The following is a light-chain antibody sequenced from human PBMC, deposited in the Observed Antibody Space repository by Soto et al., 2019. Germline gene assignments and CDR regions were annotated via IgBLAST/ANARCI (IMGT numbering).Light chain of an antibody. V-gene: IGKV3-11*01. CDR1: QSVSSY. CDR3: QQRSNWPQWT. CDR2: DAS. Sequence: EVVLTQSPATLSLSPGERATLSRRASQSVSSYLAWYQQKPGQAPRLLIYDASHRATGIPARFSGSGSGTDFTLTISSLEPEDFAVYYCQQRSNWPQWTFGQGTKVDSK. J-gene: IGKJ1*01.